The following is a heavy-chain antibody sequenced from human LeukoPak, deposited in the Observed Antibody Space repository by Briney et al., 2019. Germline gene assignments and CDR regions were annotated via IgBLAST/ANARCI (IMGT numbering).Heavy chain of an antibody. V-gene: IGHV4-34*01. J-gene: IGHJ4*02. D-gene: IGHD5-24*01. Sequence: PSETLCLSCAVHGGSFSGFYWTWMRQPPGKGPEWIGEVNHSRGTNYNPSLKSRVTISEDTSKNQSSLNLTSVTAADTAVYYCARGLGEGYPDSWGQGTLVTVSS. CDR3: ARGLGEGYPDS. CDR1: GGSFSGFY. CDR2: VNHSRGT.